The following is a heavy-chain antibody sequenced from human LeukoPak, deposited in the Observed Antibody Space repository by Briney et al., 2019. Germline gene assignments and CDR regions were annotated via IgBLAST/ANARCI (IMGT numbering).Heavy chain of an antibody. V-gene: IGHV4-61*01. J-gene: IGHJ4*02. Sequence: SETLSLTCTVSGGFISSSSYYWSWIRQPPGKGLEWIGYIYYSGSTNYNPSLKSRVTISVDTSKNQFSLKLSSVTAADTAVYYCACHRGIAAAGLDYWGQGTLVTVSS. CDR2: IYYSGST. CDR1: GGFISSSSYY. D-gene: IGHD6-13*01. CDR3: ACHRGIAAAGLDY.